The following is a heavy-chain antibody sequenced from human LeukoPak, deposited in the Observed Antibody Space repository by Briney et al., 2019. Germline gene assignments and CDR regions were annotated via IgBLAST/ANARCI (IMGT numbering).Heavy chain of an antibody. Sequence: HPGGSLRLSCAASGFTFNSYAMSWVRQAPGKGLEWVSAISGSGGSTYYADSVKGRFTISRDNSKTTLYLQMNSLTAEDTAVYYCAKDTPLTAYSPGLSGNSFDSWGQGTLVTVSS. CDR1: GFTFNSYA. CDR2: ISGSGGST. CDR3: AKDTPLTAYSPGLSGNSFDS. V-gene: IGHV3-23*01. D-gene: IGHD6-19*01. J-gene: IGHJ4*02.